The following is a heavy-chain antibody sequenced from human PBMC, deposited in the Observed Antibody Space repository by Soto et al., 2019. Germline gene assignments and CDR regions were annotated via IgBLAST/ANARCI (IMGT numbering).Heavy chain of an antibody. J-gene: IGHJ4*02. CDR1: GDRVSSNIAA. D-gene: IGHD6-13*01. CDR2: TYYRSKWYN. CDR3: ARLWGGSSWNDGYYFDY. Sequence: SQTLSLTCAISGDRVSSNIAAWNWIRQSPSRGLEWLGRTYYRSKWYNDYAVSVKSRITINPDTSKNQFSMQLNSVTPEDTAVYYCARLWGGSSWNDGYYFDYWGQGTLVTVSS. V-gene: IGHV6-1*01.